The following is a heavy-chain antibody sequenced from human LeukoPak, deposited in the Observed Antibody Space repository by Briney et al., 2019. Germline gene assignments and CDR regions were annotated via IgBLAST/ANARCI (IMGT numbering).Heavy chain of an antibody. CDR1: GFTFSSYW. J-gene: IGHJ4*02. CDR2: IKQDGSEK. D-gene: IGHD3-9*01. V-gene: IGHV3-7*01. CDR3: ARDSSPSGGILTGYFQGY. Sequence: GGSLRLSCAASGFTFSSYWMSWVRQAPGKGLEWVANIKQDGSEKYYVDSVKGRFTISRDNAKNSLYLQMNSLRAEDTAVYYCARDSSPSGGILTGYFQGYWGQGTLVTVSS.